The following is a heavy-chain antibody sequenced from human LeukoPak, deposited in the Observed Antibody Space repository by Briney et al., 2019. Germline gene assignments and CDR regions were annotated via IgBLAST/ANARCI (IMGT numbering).Heavy chain of an antibody. V-gene: IGHV3-74*01. CDR3: AYYHVNEEPPTF. D-gene: IGHD3-16*01. CDR1: GFTFSSYW. Sequence: GGSLRLSCAASGFTFSSYWMHWVRQAPGKGLVWVSRISTDASSTTYADSVKGRFTISRDNAKDTLYLQMNSLRAEDTAVYYCAYYHVNEEPPTFWGQGTLVTVSS. CDR2: ISTDASST. J-gene: IGHJ4*02.